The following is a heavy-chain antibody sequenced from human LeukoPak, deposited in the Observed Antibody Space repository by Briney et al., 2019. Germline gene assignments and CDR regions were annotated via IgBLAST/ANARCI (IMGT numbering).Heavy chain of an antibody. V-gene: IGHV1-8*01. CDR3: ARVPYDSSGYYYYYYYYMDV. CDR2: MNPNSGNT. D-gene: IGHD3-22*01. J-gene: IGHJ6*03. Sequence: MGXMNPNSGNTGYAQKFQGRVTMTRNNSIRTAYMELSSLRSEDTAVYYCARVPYDSSGYYYYYYYYMDVWGKGTTVTXXS.